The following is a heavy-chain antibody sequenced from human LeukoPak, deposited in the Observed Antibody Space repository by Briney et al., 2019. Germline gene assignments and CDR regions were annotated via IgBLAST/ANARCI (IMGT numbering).Heavy chain of an antibody. CDR1: GGSISSSSYY. J-gene: IGHJ6*02. Sequence: SETLSLTCPVSGGSISSSSYYWVWLRQPPGKRLEWSGGIYYSGSTYDDPSLKSRVTISVDTSKNQFSLKLSSVTDADTAVYYCARVQSNGRVASTDYYYYYYGMDVWGQGTTVTVSS. CDR3: ARVQSNGRVASTDYYYYYYGMDV. D-gene: IGHD6-19*01. CDR2: IYYSGST. V-gene: IGHV4-39*01.